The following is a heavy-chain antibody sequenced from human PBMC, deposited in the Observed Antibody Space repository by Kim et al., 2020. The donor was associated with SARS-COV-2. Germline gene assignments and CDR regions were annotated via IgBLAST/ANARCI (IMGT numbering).Heavy chain of an antibody. CDR2: SSGSGGST. CDR1: GFTFSSYA. Sequence: GGSLRLSCAASGFTFSSYAMSWVRQAPGTGLEWVSASSGSGGSTYYADPVQGRLTITRDNSKNNLYQQMNSLRAEDTAVDYCEYGSSSWYPDWFDHWGQG. CDR3: EYGSSSWYPDWFDH. V-gene: IGHV3-23*01. D-gene: IGHD6-13*01. J-gene: IGHJ5*02.